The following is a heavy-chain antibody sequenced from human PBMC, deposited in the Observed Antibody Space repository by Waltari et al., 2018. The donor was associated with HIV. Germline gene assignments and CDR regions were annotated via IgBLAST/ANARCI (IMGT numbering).Heavy chain of an antibody. CDR1: RYPINHFY. CDR2: RSYIGKT. J-gene: IGHJ5*02. D-gene: IGHD2-8*01. V-gene: IGHV4-59*01. CDR3: ARAGRNGHKTGWFDP. Sequence: QVQLQDSGPGLVNPSEPLPLTCTVSRYPINHFYWIWIRQPPGKGLDWLGYRSYIGKTSYNPSLKRRVTISVGTSKNQVSLKLSPVTATDTAVYFCARAGRNGHKTGWFDPWGQGTLVTVSS.